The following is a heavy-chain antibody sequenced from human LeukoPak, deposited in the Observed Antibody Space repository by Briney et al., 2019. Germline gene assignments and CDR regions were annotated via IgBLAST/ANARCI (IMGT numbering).Heavy chain of an antibody. CDR3: ARQSSATIVSAFAF. J-gene: IGHJ3*01. Sequence: GGSLRLSCSGSGFTFSSYAIHWVRQAPGKGPEYVSVINTSGDKTYYADSVKGRFTISRDNSKNTLYLQMNSLRAEDTAVYYCARQSSATIVSAFAFWGQGTMVTVSS. CDR1: GFTFSSYA. D-gene: IGHD2-15*01. CDR2: INTSGDKT. V-gene: IGHV3-64*04.